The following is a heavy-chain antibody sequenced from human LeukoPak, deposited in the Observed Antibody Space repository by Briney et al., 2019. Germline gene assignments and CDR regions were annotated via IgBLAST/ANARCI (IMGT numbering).Heavy chain of an antibody. Sequence: KASETLSLTCTVSGGSISSYYWSWIRQPPGKGLEWIGYIYYSGSTNYNPSLKSRVTISVDTSKNQFSLKLSSVTAADTAVYYCARWGYYYYYGMDVWGQGTTVTVSS. CDR3: ARWGYYYYYGMDV. CDR2: IYYSGST. D-gene: IGHD3-16*01. V-gene: IGHV4-59*08. CDR1: GGSISSYY. J-gene: IGHJ6*02.